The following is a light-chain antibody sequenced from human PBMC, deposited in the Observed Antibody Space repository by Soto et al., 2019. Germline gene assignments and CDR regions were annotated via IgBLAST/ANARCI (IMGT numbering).Light chain of an antibody. CDR2: GAS. Sequence: IQLTQAPSSLSASVGGRGTITCLACQGFSSYLCWYQQKPGKAPKLLIYGASTLQSGVPSRFSGSGSGTDFTLTISRLEPEDFAVYYCQQYGSSPRTFGQGTKVDI. CDR3: QQYGSSPRT. CDR1: QGFSSY. J-gene: IGKJ1*01. V-gene: IGKV1-9*01.